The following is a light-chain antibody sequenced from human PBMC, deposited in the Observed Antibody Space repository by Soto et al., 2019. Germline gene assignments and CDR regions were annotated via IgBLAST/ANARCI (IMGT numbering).Light chain of an antibody. J-gene: IGKJ2*01. CDR2: GAS. CDR3: QQYGSTRIT. CDR1: PGIYSH. Sequence: EIVLTQSPGTLSLSPGETATLSCRASPGIYSHLAWYQQKPGQAPRLLIFGASTRATGIPDRFSGSGSGTDFTLTISRLEPEDFAVYYCQQYGSTRITFGQGTKVDIK. V-gene: IGKV3-20*01.